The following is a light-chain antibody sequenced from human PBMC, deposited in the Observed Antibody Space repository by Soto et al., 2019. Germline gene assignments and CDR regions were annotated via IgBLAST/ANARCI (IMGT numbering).Light chain of an antibody. Sequence: IQMTQSPSSLSASVGDRVTITCRAGQTINRFLSWYQQKPGKAPRLLIYSASSLQSGVPLRFSGCGSGTDFSLTINGLQPGDFATYYCQQSYSTLRPTFGGGTKVDI. J-gene: IGKJ4*01. CDR3: QQSYSTLRPT. CDR1: QTINRF. V-gene: IGKV1-39*01. CDR2: SAS.